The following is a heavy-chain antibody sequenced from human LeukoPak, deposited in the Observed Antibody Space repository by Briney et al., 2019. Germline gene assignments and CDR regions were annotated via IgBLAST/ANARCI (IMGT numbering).Heavy chain of an antibody. CDR3: ATLMYTTGRQGFDS. D-gene: IGHD6-19*01. V-gene: IGHV3-23*01. J-gene: IGHJ4*02. Sequence: GGSLRLSCAASGFTVSTNFMAWVRQAPGKGLEWVSSISADSTTTNYADSAKGRFTVSRDNSKRTLYLQMNSLRVEDTALYYCATLMYTTGRQGFDSWGQGTRVTVSS. CDR1: GFTVSTNF. CDR2: ISADSTTT.